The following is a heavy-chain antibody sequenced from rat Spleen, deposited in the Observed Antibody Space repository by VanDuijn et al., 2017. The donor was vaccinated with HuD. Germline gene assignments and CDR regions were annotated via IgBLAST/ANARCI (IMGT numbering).Heavy chain of an antibody. Sequence: EVRLVESGGGLVQPGRSLKLSCASSGFTFSDYYMAWVRQAPKKGLEWVATISYDGSSTYYRDSVKGRFTISRDNAKSTLYLQMDSLGSEDTATYFCARRTLGAYWYFDFWGPGTMVTVSS. J-gene: IGHJ1*01. CDR1: GFTFSDYY. D-gene: IGHD5-1*01. CDR3: ARRTLGAYWYFDF. CDR2: ISYDGSST. V-gene: IGHV5-7*01.